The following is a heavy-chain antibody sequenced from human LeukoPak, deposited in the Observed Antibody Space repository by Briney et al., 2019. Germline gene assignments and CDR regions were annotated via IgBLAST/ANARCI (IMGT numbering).Heavy chain of an antibody. Sequence: PSETLSLTCTVSGASVSSDNYYWSWIRQPPGKGLEWIGYIYYSGSTNYNPSLKSRVTISVDTSKNQFSLKLSSVTAAGTAVYYCARGRTVNAFDIWGQGTMVTVSS. CDR1: GASVSSDNYY. J-gene: IGHJ3*02. D-gene: IGHD3-10*01. V-gene: IGHV4-61*01. CDR2: IYYSGST. CDR3: ARGRTVNAFDI.